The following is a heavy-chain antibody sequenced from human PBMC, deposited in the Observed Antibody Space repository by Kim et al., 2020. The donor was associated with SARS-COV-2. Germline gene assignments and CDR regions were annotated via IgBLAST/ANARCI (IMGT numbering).Heavy chain of an antibody. V-gene: IGHV3-74*01. CDR3: AKVGDDDSSGFYAFVRS. D-gene: IGHD3-22*01. J-gene: IGHJ5*02. Sequence: SGKGRFTISRDNAKNTLYLQMNGLRTEDTAVYYCAKVGDDDSSGFYAFVRSWGQGTRVTVSS.